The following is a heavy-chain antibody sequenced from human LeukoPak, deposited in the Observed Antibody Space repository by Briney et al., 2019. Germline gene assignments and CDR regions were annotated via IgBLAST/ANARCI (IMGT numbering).Heavy chain of an antibody. CDR3: RAAADLNDY. CDR1: EFTISGSA. V-gene: IGHV3-73*01. Sequence: GGSLRLSCAASEFTISGSAMHWVRQASGKGLEWLGRIRSKADSYTTAYAASVKGRFIVSRDDSKNTAYLQMNSLKTEDTAVYYCRAAADLNDYWGQGTLVTVSS. CDR2: IRSKADSYTT. J-gene: IGHJ4*02. D-gene: IGHD6-13*01.